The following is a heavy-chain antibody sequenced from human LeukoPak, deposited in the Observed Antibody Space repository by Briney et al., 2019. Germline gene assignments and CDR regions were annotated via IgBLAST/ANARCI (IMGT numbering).Heavy chain of an antibody. Sequence: GGSLRLSCAASGFTFSSYAMHWVRQAPGNGLEYVSAISSNGGSTYYANSVKGRFTISRDNSKNTLYLQMGSLRAEDMAVYYCARVASDGYKANDYWGQGTLVTVSS. CDR1: GFTFSSYA. V-gene: IGHV3-64*01. CDR2: ISSNGGST. CDR3: ARVASDGYKANDY. D-gene: IGHD5-24*01. J-gene: IGHJ4*02.